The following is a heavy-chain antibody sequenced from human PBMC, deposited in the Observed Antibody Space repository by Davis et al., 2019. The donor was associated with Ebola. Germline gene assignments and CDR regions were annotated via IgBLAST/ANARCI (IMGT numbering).Heavy chain of an antibody. J-gene: IGHJ4*02. D-gene: IGHD3-16*01. CDR3: ARGLHLGVSAF. V-gene: IGHV3-64*02. CDR2: ISSNGGST. CDR1: GFTFRDYA. Sequence: PGGSLRLSCAASGFTFRDYALHWVRQAPGKGLEYVSAISSNGGSTYYADSLKGRFTISRDDSKNTLYLQMGGLRAEDMAVYYCARGLHLGVSAFWGQGTLVTVSS.